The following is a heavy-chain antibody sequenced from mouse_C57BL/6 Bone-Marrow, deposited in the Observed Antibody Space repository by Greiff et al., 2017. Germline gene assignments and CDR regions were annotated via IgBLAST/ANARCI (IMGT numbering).Heavy chain of an antibody. V-gene: IGHV1-55*01. CDR1: GYTFTSYW. CDR2: IYPGSGST. Sequence: VQLQQPGAELVKPGASVKMSCKASGYTFTSYWITWVKQRPGQGLEWIGDIYPGSGSTNYNEKFKSKATLTVDTSSSTAYMQLSSLTSEDSAVYYCGRGDYYGGRDDDYWGKGTTLTVSS. J-gene: IGHJ2*01. CDR3: GRGDYYGGRDDDY. D-gene: IGHD1-1*01.